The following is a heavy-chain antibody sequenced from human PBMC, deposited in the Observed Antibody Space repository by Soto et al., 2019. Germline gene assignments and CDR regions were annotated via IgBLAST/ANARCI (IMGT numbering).Heavy chain of an antibody. CDR3: AKPSPRAPGLGKEYYFAY. Sequence: GGSLRLSCAASGFTFSSYAMSWVRQAPGKGLEWVSAISGSGGSTYYADSVKGRFTISRDNSKNTLYLQMNSLRAEDTAVYYCAKPSPRAPGLGKEYYFAYWGQGTLVPVSS. J-gene: IGHJ4*02. V-gene: IGHV3-23*01. D-gene: IGHD3-9*01. CDR1: GFTFSSYA. CDR2: ISGSGGST.